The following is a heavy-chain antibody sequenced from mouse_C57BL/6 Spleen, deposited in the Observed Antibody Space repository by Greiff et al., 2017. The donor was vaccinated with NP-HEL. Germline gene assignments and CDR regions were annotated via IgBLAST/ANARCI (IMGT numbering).Heavy chain of an antibody. J-gene: IGHJ4*01. CDR3: ARGSTTVVEEYYAMDY. V-gene: IGHV1-81*01. Sequence: VQLQQSGAELARPGASVKLSCKASGYTFTSYGISWVKQRTGQGLEWIGEIYPRSGNTSYNEKFKGKATLTADKSSSTAYMELRSLTSEDSAVYFCARGSTTVVEEYYAMDYWGQGTSVTVSS. D-gene: IGHD1-1*01. CDR1: GYTFTSYG. CDR2: IYPRSGNT.